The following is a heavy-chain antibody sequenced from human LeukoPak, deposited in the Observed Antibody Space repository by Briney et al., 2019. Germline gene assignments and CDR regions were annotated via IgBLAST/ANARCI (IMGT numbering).Heavy chain of an antibody. J-gene: IGHJ4*02. CDR3: AREGSGYARY. V-gene: IGHV3-21*01. CDR1: GFTFSSYV. Sequence: PGGSLRLSCAASGFTFSSYVMHWVRQAPGKGLEWVSSISSSSSYIYYADSVKGRFTISRDNAKNSLYLQMNSLRAEDTAVYYCAREGSGYARYWGQGTLVTVSS. CDR2: ISSSSSYI. D-gene: IGHD5-12*01.